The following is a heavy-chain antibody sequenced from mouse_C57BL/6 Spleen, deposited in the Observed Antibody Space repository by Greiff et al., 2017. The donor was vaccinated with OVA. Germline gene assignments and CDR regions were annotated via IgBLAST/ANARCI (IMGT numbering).Heavy chain of an antibody. CDR3: ANYGSPWYFDV. D-gene: IGHD1-1*01. CDR2: IYPGDGDT. Sequence: QVQLQQSGPELVKPGASVKISCKASGYAFSSSWMNWVKQRPGKGLEWIGRIYPGDGDTNYNGKFKGKATLTADKSSSTAYMQLSSLTSEDSAVYFCANYGSPWYFDVWGTGTTVTVSS. V-gene: IGHV1-82*01. J-gene: IGHJ1*03. CDR1: GYAFSSSW.